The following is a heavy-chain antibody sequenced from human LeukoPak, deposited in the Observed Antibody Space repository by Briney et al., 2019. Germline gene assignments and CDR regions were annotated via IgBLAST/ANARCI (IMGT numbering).Heavy chain of an antibody. J-gene: IGHJ6*03. CDR3: ARQSHYYDTLYYYYYMDV. V-gene: IGHV4-39*01. CDR2: IYYSGST. CDR1: AGSVSSSSYY. Sequence: SETLSLTCTVSAGSVSSSSYYWGWIRQPPGKGLEWIGSIYYSGSTDYNPSLKSRVTISVDTSKNQFSLKLSSVTAADTAVYYCARQSHYYDTLYYYYYMDVWGKGTTVTISS. D-gene: IGHD3-22*01.